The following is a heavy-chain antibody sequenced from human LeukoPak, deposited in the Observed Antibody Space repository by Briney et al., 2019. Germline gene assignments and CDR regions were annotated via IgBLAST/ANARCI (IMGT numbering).Heavy chain of an antibody. CDR1: GGSISSGSYH. CDR3: ARDLIAFDI. V-gene: IGHV4-61*02. CDR2: IYTSGST. D-gene: IGHD2-8*01. Sequence: SQTLSLTCTVSGGSISSGSYHWSWIRQPAGKGLEWIGRIYTSGSTNYNPSLKSRVTISVDTSKNQFSLKLSSVTAADTAVYYCARDLIAFDIWGQGTMVTVSS. J-gene: IGHJ3*02.